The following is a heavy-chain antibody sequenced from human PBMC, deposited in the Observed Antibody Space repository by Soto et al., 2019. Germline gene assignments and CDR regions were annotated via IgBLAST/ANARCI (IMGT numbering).Heavy chain of an antibody. V-gene: IGHV3-9*01. CDR1: GFTFDDYA. D-gene: IGHD4-17*01. Sequence: QPGGSLRLSCAASGFTFDDYAMHWVRQAPGKGLEWVSGISWNSGSIGYADSVKGRFTISRDNAKNSLYLQMNSLRAEDTALYYCAKDPFAYLYGDYGYYYYMDVWGKGTTVTVSS. J-gene: IGHJ6*03. CDR2: ISWNSGSI. CDR3: AKDPFAYLYGDYGYYYYMDV.